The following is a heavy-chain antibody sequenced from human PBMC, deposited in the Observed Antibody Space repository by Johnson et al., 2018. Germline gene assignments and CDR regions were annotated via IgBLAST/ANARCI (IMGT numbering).Heavy chain of an antibody. CDR2: ISYSGNT. CDR3: AKAVGSGYDDMDV. D-gene: IGHD1-26*01. J-gene: IGHJ6*03. V-gene: IGHV4-59*01. Sequence: QVQLQESGPGLVKXSESLSLXCTVSGGSITDDYWIWIRQPPGKGLEWIGYISYSGNTKYNPSLDSRVTISVDTSKTQFSLWLSSVTAADTAIYYCAKAVGSGYDDMDVWGKGTTVTVSS. CDR1: GGSITDDY.